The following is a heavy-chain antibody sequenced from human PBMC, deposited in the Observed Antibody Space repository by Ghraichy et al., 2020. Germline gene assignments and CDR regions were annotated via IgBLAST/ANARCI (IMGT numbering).Heavy chain of an antibody. V-gene: IGHV3-23*01. CDR1: GFTLSSYV. Sequence: GESLNISCAASGFTLSSYVMSWVRQAPGKGLEWVSVSSFSGASTYYTDSVKGRFIISRDNSKNTLYLQMNSLRADDTAVYYCAKGWLIAGRPTDYFDYWGQGTIVTVSS. D-gene: IGHD6-6*01. CDR2: SSFSGAST. J-gene: IGHJ4*02. CDR3: AKGWLIAGRPTDYFDY.